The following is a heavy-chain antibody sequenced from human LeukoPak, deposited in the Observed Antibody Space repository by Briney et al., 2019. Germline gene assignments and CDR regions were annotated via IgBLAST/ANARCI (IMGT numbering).Heavy chain of an antibody. Sequence: GSLRLSXAASGFTFSSYVMSWVRQAPGKGLEWVSTISGSGGSTYYAGSVKGRFTISRDNSKNTLYLQMNSLRAEDTAVYYCAKGLDTMVRGVTTWGQGTLVTVSS. D-gene: IGHD3-10*01. J-gene: IGHJ4*02. CDR3: AKGLDTMVRGVTT. CDR1: GFTFSSYV. CDR2: ISGSGGST. V-gene: IGHV3-23*01.